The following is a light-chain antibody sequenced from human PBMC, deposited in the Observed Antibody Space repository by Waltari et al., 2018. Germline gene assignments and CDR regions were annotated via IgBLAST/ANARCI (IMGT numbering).Light chain of an antibody. CDR1: QSINSR. Sequence: DIQLTQSPPTLSASIGDRVTISCRASQSINSRLAWYQQKPGKAPKLLISQASSLESGVPSRFSGSGSGTEFILTISSLQPDDFATYYCQEYNFRKAFGQGTNLDLK. CDR2: QAS. CDR3: QEYNFRKA. V-gene: IGKV1-5*03. J-gene: IGKJ2*01.